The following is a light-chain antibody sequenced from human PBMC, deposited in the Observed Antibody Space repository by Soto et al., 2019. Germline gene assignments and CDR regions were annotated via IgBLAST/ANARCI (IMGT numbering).Light chain of an antibody. V-gene: IGKV1-39*01. J-gene: IGKJ1*01. CDR1: QSISTL. CDR3: QQSYTTPRT. CDR2: AAS. Sequence: DIQMTQSPSSLSASVGDRVSVTCRTSQSISTLLNWYQQRPGEAPKLLIYAASSLQSGVPSRFSGSGSGADFTLTIDSLQPEDFATYYCQQSYTTPRTFGQGTKVEVK.